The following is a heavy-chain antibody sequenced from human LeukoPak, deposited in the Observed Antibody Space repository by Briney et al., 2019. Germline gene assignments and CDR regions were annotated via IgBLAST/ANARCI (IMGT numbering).Heavy chain of an antibody. CDR2: ISSSGSNI. J-gene: IGHJ4*02. D-gene: IGHD2-2*01. Sequence: SGGSLRLSCAASGFTFSSYEMKWVRRAPGKGVEGVSYISSSGSNIYYADSVKGRFTISRDNAKNSLYLQMNSLRAEDTAVYYCARDLLLPAAYGGVDYWGQGTLLTVSS. V-gene: IGHV3-48*03. CDR3: ARDLLLPAAYGGVDY. CDR1: GFTFSSYE.